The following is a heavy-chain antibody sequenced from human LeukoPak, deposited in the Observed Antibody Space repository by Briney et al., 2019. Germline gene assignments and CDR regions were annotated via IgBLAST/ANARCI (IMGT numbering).Heavy chain of an antibody. Sequence: PSETLSLTCAVYGGAFRDHQWSWIRQPPGKGLEWIGDVERRGYTNYNPSLRGRLTMSVDASKNQISLRLTPVTAADTAVYYCAKGLRQIWFGELNDAFDIWGQGTMVHVSS. J-gene: IGHJ3*02. D-gene: IGHD3-10*01. CDR3: AKGLRQIWFGELNDAFDI. CDR1: GGAFRDHQ. V-gene: IGHV4-34*01. CDR2: VERRGYT.